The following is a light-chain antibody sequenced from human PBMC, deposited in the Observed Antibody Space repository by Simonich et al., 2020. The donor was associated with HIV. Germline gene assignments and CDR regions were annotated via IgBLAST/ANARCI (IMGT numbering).Light chain of an antibody. CDR1: QRISNN. Sequence: EIVMTQSPATLSVSPGERATLSCRASQRISNNLAWYQQKPGQAPRLLIYGASTRATGIPARFSGSGSGTDYTLTISSLQPEDFATYYCQQYYSTPPTFGQGTKVEIK. CDR2: GAS. J-gene: IGKJ1*01. V-gene: IGKV3-15*01. CDR3: QQYYSTPPT.